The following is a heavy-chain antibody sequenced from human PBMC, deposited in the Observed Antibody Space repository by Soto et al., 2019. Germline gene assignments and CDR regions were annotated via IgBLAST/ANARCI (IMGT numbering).Heavy chain of an antibody. CDR2: INHSGST. Sequence: PSETLSLTCAVYGGPFSGYYWSWIRQPPGKGLEWIGEINHSGSTNYNPSLKSRVTISVDTSKNQFSLKLSSVTAADTAVYYCARGFRYYDSSGYYYFDYWGQGTLVTVSS. V-gene: IGHV4-34*01. D-gene: IGHD3-22*01. CDR1: GGPFSGYY. J-gene: IGHJ4*02. CDR3: ARGFRYYDSSGYYYFDY.